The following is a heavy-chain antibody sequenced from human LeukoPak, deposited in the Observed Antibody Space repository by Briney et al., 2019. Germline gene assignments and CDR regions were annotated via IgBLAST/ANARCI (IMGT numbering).Heavy chain of an antibody. CDR3: ARSPHRFCSSWYECYFDY. CDR1: GYTFTSYY. D-gene: IGHD6-13*01. Sequence: ASVKVSCKASGYTFTSYYMHWVRQAPGQGLEWVGIINPSGGSTSYAQKFQGRVTMTRDTSTSTVYMELSSLRSEDTAVYYCARSPHRFCSSWYECYFDYWGQGTLVTVSS. V-gene: IGHV1-46*01. CDR2: INPSGGST. J-gene: IGHJ4*02.